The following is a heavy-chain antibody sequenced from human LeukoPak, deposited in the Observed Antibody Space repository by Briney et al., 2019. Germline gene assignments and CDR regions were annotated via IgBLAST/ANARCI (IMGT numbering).Heavy chain of an antibody. CDR3: ARRFCSGGSCYLGAFDM. Sequence: GGSLRLSCAASGFTFNTYTMNWVRQAPGKGLEWVSSINFITNHIYYAGSVGGRFTISRDNAKNALYLQMDSLRAEDTAVYYCARRFCSGGSCYLGAFDMWGQGTMVTVSS. J-gene: IGHJ3*02. V-gene: IGHV3-21*01. D-gene: IGHD2-15*01. CDR1: GFTFNTYT. CDR2: INFITNHI.